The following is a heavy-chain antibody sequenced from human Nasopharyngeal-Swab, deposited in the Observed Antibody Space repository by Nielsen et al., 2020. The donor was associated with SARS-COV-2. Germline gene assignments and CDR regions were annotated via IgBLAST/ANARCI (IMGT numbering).Heavy chain of an antibody. D-gene: IGHD6-19*01. CDR3: ARAFPGSSGWYPFYY. Sequence: GESLKISCTVSGGSISSYYWSWIRQPPGKGLEWVSYISSSSTIYYADSVKGRFTISRDNAKNSLYLQMNSLRAEDTAVYYCARAFPGSSGWYPFYYWGQGTLVTVSS. CDR2: ISSSSTI. V-gene: IGHV3-69-1*01. J-gene: IGHJ4*02. CDR1: GGSISSYY.